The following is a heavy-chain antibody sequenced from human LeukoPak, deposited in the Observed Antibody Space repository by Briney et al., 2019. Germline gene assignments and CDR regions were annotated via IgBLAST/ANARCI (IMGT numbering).Heavy chain of an antibody. V-gene: IGHV1-69-2*01. CDR3: ARPLRGYCSGGSCYKGILVY. CDR1: GYTFTDYY. D-gene: IGHD2-15*01. Sequence: ASVKISCKVSGYTFTDYYMHWVQQAPGKGLEWMGLVDPEDGETIYAEKFQGRVTITADTSTDTAYMELSSLRSEDTAVYYCARPLRGYCSGGSCYKGILVYWGQGTLVTVSS. CDR2: VDPEDGET. J-gene: IGHJ4*02.